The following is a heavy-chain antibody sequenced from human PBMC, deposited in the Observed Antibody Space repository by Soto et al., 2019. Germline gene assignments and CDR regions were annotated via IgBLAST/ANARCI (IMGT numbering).Heavy chain of an antibody. CDR2: IIWDGGST. Sequence: EVQLVESGGVVVQPGGSLRLSCAASGFTVDDYTMHWVCQAPGKGLEWVSLIIWDGGSTYYADSVKGRYTISRDNSKNSLYLQMNSLRTEDTALYYCEKDLDYGDTSGFYYWGQGPLVTVSS. J-gene: IGHJ4*02. V-gene: IGHV3-43*01. D-gene: IGHD4-17*01. CDR3: EKDLDYGDTSGFYY. CDR1: GFTVDDYT.